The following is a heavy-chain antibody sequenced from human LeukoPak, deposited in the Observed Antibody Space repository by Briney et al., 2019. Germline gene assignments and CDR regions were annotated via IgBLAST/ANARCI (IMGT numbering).Heavy chain of an antibody. Sequence: GGSLRLSCAASGFPFAPFWMTWVRQAPGKGPEFVATMNRDGSEVAYGNSVRGRFTISRDNAKNTLYLQMNSLRAEDTAVYYCARDPLARGIAAGLTSNWFDPWGQGTLVTVSS. CDR3: ARDPLARGIAAGLTSNWFDP. CDR2: MNRDGSEV. V-gene: IGHV3-7*01. CDR1: GFPFAPFW. J-gene: IGHJ5*02. D-gene: IGHD6-13*01.